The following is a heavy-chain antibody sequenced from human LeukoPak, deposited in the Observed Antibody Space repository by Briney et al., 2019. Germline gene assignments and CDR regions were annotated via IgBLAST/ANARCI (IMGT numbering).Heavy chain of an antibody. CDR2: IYYSGST. CDR3: ARGGYSYGFDY. V-gene: IGHV4-31*03. J-gene: IGHJ4*02. CDR1: GGPISSGGYY. D-gene: IGHD5-18*01. Sequence: SETLSLTCTVSGGPISSGGYYWSWIRQHPGKGLEWIGYIYYSGSTYYNPSLKSRVTISVDTSKNQFSLKLSSVTAADTAVYYCARGGYSYGFDYWGQGTLVTVSS.